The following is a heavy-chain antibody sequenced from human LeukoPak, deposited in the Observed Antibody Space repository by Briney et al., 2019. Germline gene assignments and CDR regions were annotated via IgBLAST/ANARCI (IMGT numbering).Heavy chain of an antibody. CDR2: INHSGST. Sequence: SETLSLTCAVYGGSFSGYYWSWIRQPPGKGLEWIGEINHSGSTNYNPPLKRRVTISVDTSKNQFSLKLSSVTAADTALYYFSGSSRYPIFWPAAFLHWGQGTLVTVSS. J-gene: IGHJ1*01. V-gene: IGHV4-34*03. D-gene: IGHD3-9*01. CDR1: GGSFSGYY. CDR3: SGSSRYPIFWPAAFLH.